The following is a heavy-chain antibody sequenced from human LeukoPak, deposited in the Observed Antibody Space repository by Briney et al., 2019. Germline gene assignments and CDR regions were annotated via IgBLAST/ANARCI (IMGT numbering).Heavy chain of an antibody. Sequence: GGSLRLSCAASGFTFSDYSMNWVRQAPGKRLEWVSSIGRTGGSIFYADSVKGRFTISRDFAKNSLNLQMDSLRAEDTAVYYCARDRNWNYDYWGQGTLVTVSS. D-gene: IGHD1-7*01. CDR3: ARDRNWNYDY. V-gene: IGHV3-21*01. J-gene: IGHJ4*02. CDR1: GFTFSDYS. CDR2: IGRTGGSI.